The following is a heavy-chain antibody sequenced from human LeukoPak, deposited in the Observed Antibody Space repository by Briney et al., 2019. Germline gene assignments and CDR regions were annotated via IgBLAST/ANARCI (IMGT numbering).Heavy chain of an antibody. D-gene: IGHD3-10*01. CDR2: ISSSSSYT. V-gene: IGHV3-21*04. CDR1: GFTFSSYS. J-gene: IGHJ4*02. Sequence: GGSLRLSCAASGFTFSSYSMNWVRQAPGKGLEWVSSISSSSSYTYYADSVKGRFTISRDNAKNSLYLQMNSLRAEDTAVYYCARAAYYYGPGYYFDYWGQGTLVTVSS. CDR3: ARAAYYYGPGYYFDY.